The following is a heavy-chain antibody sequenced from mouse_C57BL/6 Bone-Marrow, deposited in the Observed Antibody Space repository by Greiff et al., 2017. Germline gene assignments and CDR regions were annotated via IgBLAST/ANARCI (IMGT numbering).Heavy chain of an antibody. V-gene: IGHV1-64*01. CDR2: IHPHSGST. Sequence: QVQLQQPGAELVKPGASVKLSCKASGYTFTSYWMHWVKQRPGQGLEWIGMIHPHSGSTNYNEKFKSKATLTVDKSSSTAYMQLSSLTSEDSAVYYCARSGYYYGSSFWYFDVWGTGTTVTVSS. J-gene: IGHJ1*03. D-gene: IGHD1-1*01. CDR3: ARSGYYYGSSFWYFDV. CDR1: GYTFTSYW.